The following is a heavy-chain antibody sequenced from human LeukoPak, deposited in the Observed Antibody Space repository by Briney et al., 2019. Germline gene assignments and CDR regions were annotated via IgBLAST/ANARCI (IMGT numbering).Heavy chain of an antibody. CDR3: ARDSDYGDGFDY. J-gene: IGHJ4*02. V-gene: IGHV3-33*01. CDR1: GFTFSTYG. Sequence: GGSLRLSCAASGFTFSTYGGHWVRQAPGKGLEWVAVIWHDGSSKYYADSVKGRFLLSRDNSLNTVYLQMNSLRAEDTAVYYCARDSDYGDGFDYWGQGTLVTVSS. D-gene: IGHD4-17*01. CDR2: IWHDGSSK.